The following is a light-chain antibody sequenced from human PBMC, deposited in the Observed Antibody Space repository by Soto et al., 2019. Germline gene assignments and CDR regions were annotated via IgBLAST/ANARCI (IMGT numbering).Light chain of an antibody. J-gene: IGLJ2*01. V-gene: IGLV6-57*02. CDR1: GGSIASNY. CDR2: ADD. CDR3: QSYGATHVV. Sequence: NFMLTQPHSVSESPGKTVTISCAGSGGSIASNYVQWYQQRPGSAPTPVIYADDQRPSWVPDRFSGSLDISSNSASLTISGLTTEDEADYYCQSYGATHVVFGGGTKLTVL.